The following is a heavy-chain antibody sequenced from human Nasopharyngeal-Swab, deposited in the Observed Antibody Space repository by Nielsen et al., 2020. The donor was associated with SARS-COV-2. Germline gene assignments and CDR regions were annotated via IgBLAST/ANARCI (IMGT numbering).Heavy chain of an antibody. V-gene: IGHV3-21*01. CDR1: GFTFTSYS. CDR2: ISRSSTYV. J-gene: IGHJ4*02. Sequence: GESLKISCAASGFTFTSYSMNWVRWAPGKGLEWVATISRSSTYVYYGDSVKGRFTISRDNAQNSLYLQMNGLRAEDTAVYYCTRDNEGDKNYDYIWGSYRPYYWGQGTLVTVSS. CDR3: TRDNEGDKNYDYIWGSYRPYY. D-gene: IGHD3-16*02.